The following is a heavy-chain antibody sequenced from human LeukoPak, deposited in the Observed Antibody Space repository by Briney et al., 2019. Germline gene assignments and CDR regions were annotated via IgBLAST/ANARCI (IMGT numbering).Heavy chain of an antibody. Sequence: GRSLRLSCAASGFTFSDYYMSWIRQAPGKGLEWVSYISSSGSTIYYADAVKGRFTISRDNAKNSLYLQMNSLRAEDTAVYYCAREESYYDFWSGYKYYYMDVWGKGTTVTVSS. CDR1: GFTFSDYY. D-gene: IGHD3-3*01. CDR3: AREESYYDFWSGYKYYYMDV. V-gene: IGHV3-11*04. J-gene: IGHJ6*03. CDR2: ISSSGSTI.